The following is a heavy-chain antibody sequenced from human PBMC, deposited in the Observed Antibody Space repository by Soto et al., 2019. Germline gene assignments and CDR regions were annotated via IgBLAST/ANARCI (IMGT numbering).Heavy chain of an antibody. V-gene: IGHV3-48*03. CDR3: ARVGVVTAAGTSDY. J-gene: IGHJ4*02. CDR1: GFTFSSFE. CDR2: ISGTSDSI. Sequence: GGSLRLSCAASGFTFSSFEMNWVRQAPDKGLEWASYISGTSDSIPYADSVKGRFTISRDNAKNSLYLQMNSLRAEDTAVYYCARVGVVTAAGTSDYWGQGTLVTVSS. D-gene: IGHD6-13*01.